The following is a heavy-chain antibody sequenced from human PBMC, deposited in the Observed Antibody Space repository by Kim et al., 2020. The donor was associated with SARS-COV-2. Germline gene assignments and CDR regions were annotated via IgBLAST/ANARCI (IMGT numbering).Heavy chain of an antibody. J-gene: IGHJ6*01. Sequence: SETLSLTCAVYGGSFSGYYWSWIRQPPGKGQEWIGEINHSGSTNYNPSLKSRVTISVDTSKNQFSLKLSPVTAADTAVYYCARALWGSGSYYYYYYGMDGWGQGTTVTVS. D-gene: IGHD3-10*01. V-gene: IGHV4-34*01. CDR3: ARALWGSGSYYYYYYGMDG. CDR1: GGSFSGYY. CDR2: INHSGST.